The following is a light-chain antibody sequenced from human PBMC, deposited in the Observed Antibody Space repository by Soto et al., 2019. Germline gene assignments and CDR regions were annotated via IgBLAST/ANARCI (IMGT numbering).Light chain of an antibody. V-gene: IGKV3-20*01. Sequence: EIVLTQSPGTLSLSPGERATLSCRASQSVSSSYLSWYQHKPGEAPRLLIYGASSRATGIPDRFSGSGSGTDFTLTISILEPEDFAVYYCQQYGSSPETFVQGTKVEIK. CDR1: QSVSSSY. J-gene: IGKJ1*01. CDR2: GAS. CDR3: QQYGSSPET.